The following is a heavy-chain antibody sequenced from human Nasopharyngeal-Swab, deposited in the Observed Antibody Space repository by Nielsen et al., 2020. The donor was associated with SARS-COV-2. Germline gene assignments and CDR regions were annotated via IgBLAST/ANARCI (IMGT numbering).Heavy chain of an antibody. J-gene: IGHJ5*02. Sequence: ASVKVSCKASGYTFTSYGISWVRQAPGQGLEWMGWISAYSGNTNYAQKLQGRVTMTTDTSTSTAYMELRSLRSDDTAVYYCARHGEQQLDRNWFDPWGQGTLVTVSS. D-gene: IGHD6-13*01. V-gene: IGHV1-18*01. CDR2: ISAYSGNT. CDR1: GYTFTSYG. CDR3: ARHGEQQLDRNWFDP.